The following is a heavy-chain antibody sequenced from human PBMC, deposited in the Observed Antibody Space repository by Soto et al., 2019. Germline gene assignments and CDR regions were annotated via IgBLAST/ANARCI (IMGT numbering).Heavy chain of an antibody. CDR3: ARALPVSRYCISIDCPRSGMDV. CDR2: INHSGST. Sequence: SETLSLTCAFYCGSFIGYYWSWVRQPPGKGLEWIAEINHSGSTNYNPSLKSRVTISVDTSKNYFSLKLSFVTAADTAVYYCARALPVSRYCISIDCPRSGMDVWGQGTTVTVSS. J-gene: IGHJ6*02. CDR1: CGSFIGYY. V-gene: IGHV4-34*01. D-gene: IGHD2-2*01.